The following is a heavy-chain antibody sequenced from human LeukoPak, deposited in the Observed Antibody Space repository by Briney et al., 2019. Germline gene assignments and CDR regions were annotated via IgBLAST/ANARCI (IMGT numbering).Heavy chain of an antibody. CDR1: GFTFNIYA. CDR3: AKGGLGAVDYFDP. D-gene: IGHD6-19*01. J-gene: IGHJ5*02. V-gene: IGHV3-23*01. CDR2: ISNDARRA. Sequence: GGSQRLSCAASGFTFNIYAMSWVRQAPGKGLEWVSSISNDARRAYYAESVKGRSTISRDNSKNTVYLQMNSLRADDTAIYSCAKGGLGAVDYFDPWGQGTLVTVSS.